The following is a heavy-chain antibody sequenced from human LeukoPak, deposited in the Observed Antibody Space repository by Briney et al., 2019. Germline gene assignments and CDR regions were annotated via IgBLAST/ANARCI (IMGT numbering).Heavy chain of an antibody. CDR2: IIPIFGTA. J-gene: IGHJ6*03. D-gene: IGHD4-23*01. CDR3: AREASVVTQGVYYYYYMDV. V-gene: IGHV1-69*13. Sequence: ASVKVSCKASGGTFSSYAISWVRQAPGQGLEWMGGIIPIFGTANYAQKFQGRVTITADESTSTAYMELSGLRSEDTAVYYCAREASVVTQGVYYYYYMDVWGKGTTVTVSS. CDR1: GGTFSSYA.